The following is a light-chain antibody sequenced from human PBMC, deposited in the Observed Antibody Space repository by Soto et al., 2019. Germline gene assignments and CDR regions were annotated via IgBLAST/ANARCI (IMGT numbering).Light chain of an antibody. J-gene: IGKJ5*01. V-gene: IGKV3-11*01. Sequence: PGERATISCRASPSVTNFLAWYQQKPGQAPRLLIYGAFNRATGIPARFSGSGSGTDFTLTISSLEPEDSAVYYCQQRNVWPPVTFGQGTRLEIK. CDR1: PSVTNF. CDR3: QQRNVWPPVT. CDR2: GAF.